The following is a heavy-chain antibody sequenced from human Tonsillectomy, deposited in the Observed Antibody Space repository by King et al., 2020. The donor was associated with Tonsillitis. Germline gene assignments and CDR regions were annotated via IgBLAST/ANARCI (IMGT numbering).Heavy chain of an antibody. J-gene: IGHJ5*02. CDR1: ENTFDNYY. CDR3: ARGKASRPNFDWFDP. V-gene: IGHV1-46*02. D-gene: IGHD6-6*01. Sequence: VQLVESGAEVMKPGASVKVSCKASENTFDNYYVHWMRQAPGQGLEWMGIINPSGDRTHYAQRFQGRVTMTRDTSTSPVYMGLRSLRSEDTALYYCARGKASRPNFDWFDPWGQGTLVTVSS. CDR2: INPSGDRT.